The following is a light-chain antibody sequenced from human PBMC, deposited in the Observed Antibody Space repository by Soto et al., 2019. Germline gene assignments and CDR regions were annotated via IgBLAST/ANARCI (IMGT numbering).Light chain of an antibody. Sequence: EIVLTQSPATLSLSPGERATLSCRASQSVSSFLAWYQQKPGQAPRLLIYDASNRATGIPARFSGSGSGTDFTLTISSLEPEDFAVYYCQQRRNWPETFGQGNKVDIK. J-gene: IGKJ1*01. CDR2: DAS. V-gene: IGKV3-11*01. CDR3: QQRRNWPET. CDR1: QSVSSF.